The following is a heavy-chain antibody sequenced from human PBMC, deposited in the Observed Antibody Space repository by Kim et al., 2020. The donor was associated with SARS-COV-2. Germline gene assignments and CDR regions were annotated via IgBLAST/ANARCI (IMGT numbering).Heavy chain of an antibody. J-gene: IGHJ6*02. CDR3: ARDLLDTANQDSNYYYGMDV. V-gene: IGHV3-33*01. Sequence: GGSLRLSCAASGFTFSSYGMHWVRQAPGKGLEWVAVIWYDGSNKYYADSVKGRFTISRDNSKNTLYLQMNSLRAEDTAVYYCARDLLDTANQDSNYYYGMDVWGQGTTVTVSS. D-gene: IGHD5-18*01. CDR2: IWYDGSNK. CDR1: GFTFSSYG.